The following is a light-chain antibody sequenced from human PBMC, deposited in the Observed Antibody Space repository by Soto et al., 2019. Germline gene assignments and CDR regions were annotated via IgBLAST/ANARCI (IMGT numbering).Light chain of an antibody. CDR3: QQYDNWPKT. J-gene: IGKJ1*01. CDR2: AAS. CDR1: QSISDN. Sequence: EIVMTQSPATLSVSPGERATLSCRASQSISDNLAWYQQKPGQAPRLLIYAASTRATGIPARISGSGSGTEFTLTISSLQSEDFAVYYCQQYDNWPKTFGQGTKVDIK. V-gene: IGKV3-15*01.